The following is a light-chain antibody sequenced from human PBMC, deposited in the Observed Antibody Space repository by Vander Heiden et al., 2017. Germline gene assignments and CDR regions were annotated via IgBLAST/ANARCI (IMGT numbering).Light chain of an antibody. J-gene: IGLJ1*01. V-gene: IGLV2-14*01. CDR1: SSDIGGDND. Sequence: QSALTQPASVSGSPGQSITISSTGSSSDIGGDNDVSWYQQHPGKAPKLMMDEVSERPSGVPNRFSGSKSGNTATLTISGLQAEDEADYYCCSYKSSSNLLVFGTGTKVTVL. CDR2: EVS. CDR3: CSYKSSSNLLV.